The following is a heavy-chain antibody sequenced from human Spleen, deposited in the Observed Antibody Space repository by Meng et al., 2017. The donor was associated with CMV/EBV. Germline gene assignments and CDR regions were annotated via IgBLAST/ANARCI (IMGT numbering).Heavy chain of an antibody. Sequence: GGSLRLSCAASGFTFSGSAMHWVRQASGKGLEWVGRIRSKANSYATAYAASVKGRFTISRDNAKNSLYLQMNSLRAEDTAVYYCARDPPGGTADYWGQGTLVTVSS. CDR3: ARDPPGGTADY. D-gene: IGHD1-26*01. J-gene: IGHJ4*02. CDR1: GFTFSGSA. CDR2: IRSKANSYAT. V-gene: IGHV3-73*01.